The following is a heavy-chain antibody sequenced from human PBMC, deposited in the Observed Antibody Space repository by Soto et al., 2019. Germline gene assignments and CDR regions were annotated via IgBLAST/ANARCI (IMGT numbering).Heavy chain of an antibody. J-gene: IGHJ4*02. Sequence: SETLSLTCAVSGGSLRGHYWSWIRQSPEKGLEWIGEINHSGFTNYNPTLKSRVTISRDASKNQFSLRLSSMTAADSAVYFCARAAVKLGATLFDSWGQGTLVTVSS. CDR2: INHSGFT. V-gene: IGHV4-34*01. CDR3: ARAAVKLGATLFDS. CDR1: GGSLRGHY. D-gene: IGHD1-26*01.